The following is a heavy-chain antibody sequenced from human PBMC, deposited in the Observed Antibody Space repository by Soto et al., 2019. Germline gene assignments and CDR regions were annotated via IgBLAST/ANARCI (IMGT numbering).Heavy chain of an antibody. J-gene: IGHJ4*02. D-gene: IGHD5-18*01. CDR1: GFSLSTSGVG. CDR3: AHSGYSYGSYYFDY. CDR2: LYWDDDK. Sequence: QITLKESGPTLVKPTQTLTLTCTFSGFSLSTSGVGVGWIRQPPGKALEWLALLYWDDDKRYSPSLKSRLTNXKXTXRNQVVLTMTNMDPVDTATYYCAHSGYSYGSYYFDYWGQGTLVTVSS. V-gene: IGHV2-5*02.